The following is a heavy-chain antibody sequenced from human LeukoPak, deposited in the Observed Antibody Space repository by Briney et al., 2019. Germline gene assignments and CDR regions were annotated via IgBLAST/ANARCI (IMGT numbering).Heavy chain of an antibody. V-gene: IGHV3-23*01. CDR1: GFTFSSYA. Sequence: GGSLRLSCAASGFTFSSYAMSWVRQAPGKGLEWVSAISGSGGSTYYADSVKGRFTISRDNSKNTLYLQMNSLRAEDTAVYYCAIVTYYDILTGGALVDYWGQGTLVTVSS. D-gene: IGHD3-9*01. CDR2: ISGSGGST. J-gene: IGHJ4*02. CDR3: AIVTYYDILTGGALVDY.